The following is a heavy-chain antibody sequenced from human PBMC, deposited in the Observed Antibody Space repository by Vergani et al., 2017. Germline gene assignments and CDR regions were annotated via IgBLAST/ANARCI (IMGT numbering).Heavy chain of an antibody. J-gene: IGHJ3*02. V-gene: IGHV4-31*03. CDR3: AREPLSSSWDPAAFDI. CDR2: IYYSGST. D-gene: IGHD6-13*01. Sequence: QVQLQESGPGLVKPSQTLSLTCTVSGGSISSGGYYWSWIRQHPGKGLEWIGYIYYSGSTYYNPSLKSRVTMSVDTSKNPFSLKLSSVTAADTAVYYGAREPLSSSWDPAAFDIWGQGTMVTVSS. CDR1: GGSISSGGYY.